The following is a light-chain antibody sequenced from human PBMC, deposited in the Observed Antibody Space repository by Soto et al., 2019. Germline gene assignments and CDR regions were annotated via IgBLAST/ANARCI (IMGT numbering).Light chain of an antibody. J-gene: IGLJ3*02. CDR2: EVS. Sequence: QSALTQPASVSGSPGQSITISCTGTSSDVGGYNYVSWYQHHPGKAPKLMIYEVSNRPSGVSNRFSGPKSGNTASLTISGLQAEDEADYYCASYRSTGALVFGGGTKVTVL. CDR3: ASYRSTGALV. V-gene: IGLV2-14*01. CDR1: SSDVGGYNY.